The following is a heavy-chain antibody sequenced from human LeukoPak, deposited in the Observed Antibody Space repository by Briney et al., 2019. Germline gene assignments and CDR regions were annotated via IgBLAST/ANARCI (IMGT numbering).Heavy chain of an antibody. V-gene: IGHV3-21*01. CDR1: RFTFSSYS. CDR3: AKVRYQLLIDY. Sequence: GGSLRLSCAASRFTFSSYSMNWVRQAPGKGLEWVSSISSSGSYIYYADSVKGRFTISRDNSKNTLYLQMNSLRADDTAVYYCAKVRYQLLIDYWGQGTLVTVSS. CDR2: ISSSGSYI. J-gene: IGHJ4*02. D-gene: IGHD2-2*01.